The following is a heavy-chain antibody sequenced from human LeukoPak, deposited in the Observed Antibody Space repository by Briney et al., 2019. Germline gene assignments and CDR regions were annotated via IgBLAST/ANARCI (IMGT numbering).Heavy chain of an antibody. CDR3: ARNLGIVVVTPDY. V-gene: IGHV3-7*01. CDR1: GFTFSSYW. Sequence: PGGSLRLSCAASGFTFSSYWMSWVRQAPGKGLEWVANIKQDGSEKYYVDSVKGRFTISRDNAKNSLYLQMNSLRAEDTAVYYCARNLGIVVVTPDYWGQGTLVTVSS. D-gene: IGHD3-22*01. J-gene: IGHJ4*02. CDR2: IKQDGSEK.